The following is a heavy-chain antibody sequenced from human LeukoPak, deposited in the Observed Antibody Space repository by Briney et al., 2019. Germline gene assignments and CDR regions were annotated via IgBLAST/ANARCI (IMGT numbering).Heavy chain of an antibody. CDR3: ARDNRRAAARDY. D-gene: IGHD6-13*01. J-gene: IGHJ4*02. Sequence: SETPSLTCAVYGGSFSGYYWTWIRQPPGKGLEWIGEMNHSGSANYNPSLKSRVTISVDTSKNQCSLRLSSVTAADTAVYYCARDNRRAAARDYWGQGTLVTVSS. CDR2: MNHSGSA. V-gene: IGHV4-34*01. CDR1: GGSFSGYY.